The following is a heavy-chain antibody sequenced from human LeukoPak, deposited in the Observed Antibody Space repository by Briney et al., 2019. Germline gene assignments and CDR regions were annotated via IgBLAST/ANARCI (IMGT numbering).Heavy chain of an antibody. V-gene: IGHV4-39*01. CDR2: IYYSGSA. D-gene: IGHD5/OR15-5a*01. CDR1: SGSISSSSYD. Sequence: PSETLSLTCTVSSGSISSSSYDWRGIRQPPGRGLERIGSIYYSGSAYYNPSLKGRVTISVDSSKNQFSLKLSSVTASDTAVYYCARRVYGYSYFDYWGQGTLVTVSS. CDR3: ARRVYGYSYFDY. J-gene: IGHJ4*02.